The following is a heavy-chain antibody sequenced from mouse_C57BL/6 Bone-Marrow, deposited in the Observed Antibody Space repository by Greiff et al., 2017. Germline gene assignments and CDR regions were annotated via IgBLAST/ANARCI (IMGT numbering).Heavy chain of an antibody. D-gene: IGHD1-1*01. CDR1: GFNIKDDY. V-gene: IGHV14-4*01. CDR3: TTWGTTVVAPYYFDY. CDR2: IDPENGAT. J-gene: IGHJ2*01. Sequence: VQLKESGAELVRPGASVKLSCTASGFNIKDDYMHWVKQRPEQGLEWIGWIDPENGATEYASKFQGKATITADTSSNTAYLQLSSLTSEDTAVYYCTTWGTTVVAPYYFDYWGQGPTLTVTS.